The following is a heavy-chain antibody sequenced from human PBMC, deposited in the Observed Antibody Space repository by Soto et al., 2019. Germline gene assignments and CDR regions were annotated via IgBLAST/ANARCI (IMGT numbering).Heavy chain of an antibody. CDR2: IYWDDDK. J-gene: IGHJ4*02. V-gene: IGHV2-5*02. Sequence: QITLKESGPTLVKPTQTLTLTCTFSGFSLSTSGVGVGWIRQPPGKALEWLALIYWDDDKRYSPSLKSRITITRDTSKNQVVLTMTNMDPVDTATYYCARKPPLRSSWSLFDYWGQGTLVTVSS. CDR3: ARKPPLRSSWSLFDY. D-gene: IGHD6-13*01. CDR1: GFSLSTSGVG.